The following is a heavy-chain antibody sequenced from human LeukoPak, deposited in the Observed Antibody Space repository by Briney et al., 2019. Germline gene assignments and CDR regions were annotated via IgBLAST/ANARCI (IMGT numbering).Heavy chain of an antibody. CDR3: ARALYSGYDDFDY. V-gene: IGHV3-21*01. CDR2: ISSSSSYI. Sequence: GGSLRLSCAASGFTFSSYSMNWVRQAPGKGLEWVSSISSSSSYIYYADSVKGRFTISRDNTKNSLYLQMNSLRAEDTAVYYCARALYSGYDDFDYWGQGTLVTVSS. D-gene: IGHD5-12*01. CDR1: GFTFSSYS. J-gene: IGHJ4*02.